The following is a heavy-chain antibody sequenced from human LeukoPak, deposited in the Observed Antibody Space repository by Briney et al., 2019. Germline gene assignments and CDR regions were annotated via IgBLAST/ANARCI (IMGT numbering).Heavy chain of an antibody. J-gene: IGHJ6*03. CDR1: GYTFTKYY. D-gene: IGHD3-22*01. V-gene: IGHV1-46*01. CDR2: INPSAGST. CDR3: ARGPGGRSGYYPLEDNYYYYYMDV. Sequence: ASVKVSCKASGYTFTKYYIHWVRQAPGQGLEWMGIINPSAGSTNYAQKFQGRVTLTRDTSTSTVYMNVSNLRSEDTAVYYCARGPGGRSGYYPLEDNYYYYYMDVWGKGTTVTVSS.